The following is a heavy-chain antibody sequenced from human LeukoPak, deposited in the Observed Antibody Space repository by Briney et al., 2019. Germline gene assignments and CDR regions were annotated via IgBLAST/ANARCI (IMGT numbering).Heavy chain of an antibody. Sequence: GGSLRLSCAASGFVFSSYAMSWVRQAPGKGLEWVSAVSSGGGGTTYYADSVKGRFTISRDNSKNTLYLQMNSLRAEDTAVYYCAKDNWEAAAENWGQGTLVTVSS. V-gene: IGHV3-23*01. D-gene: IGHD6-13*01. J-gene: IGHJ4*02. CDR2: VSSGGGGTT. CDR1: GFVFSSYA. CDR3: AKDNWEAAAEN.